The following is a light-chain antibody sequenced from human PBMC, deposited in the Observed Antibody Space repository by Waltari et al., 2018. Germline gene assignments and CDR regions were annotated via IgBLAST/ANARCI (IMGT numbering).Light chain of an antibody. CDR2: EAS. CDR1: QSITSW. V-gene: IGKV1-5*03. J-gene: IGKJ2*01. Sequence: DIQMTQSPSTLSASVGDRVTITCRASQSITSWLAWYQQKPGKAPKLLIYEASSLESGVPSRFSGSASETEFTLTITSLQPDDFATYYCQQSRNIPYTFGQGTKLDIK. CDR3: QQSRNIPYT.